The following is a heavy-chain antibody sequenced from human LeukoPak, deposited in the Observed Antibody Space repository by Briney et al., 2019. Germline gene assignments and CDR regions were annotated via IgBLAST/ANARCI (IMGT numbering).Heavy chain of an antibody. CDR1: GFTFNNAW. Sequence: GSLRLSCAVSGFTFNNAWMSWVRQAPGKGLEWIGYIYYSGSTNYNPSLKGRVTISVDTSKNQFSLKLSSVTAADTAVYYCARVNGFWSADFDYWGQGTLVTVSS. CDR3: ARVNGFWSADFDY. CDR2: IYYSGST. J-gene: IGHJ4*02. V-gene: IGHV4-59*01. D-gene: IGHD3-3*01.